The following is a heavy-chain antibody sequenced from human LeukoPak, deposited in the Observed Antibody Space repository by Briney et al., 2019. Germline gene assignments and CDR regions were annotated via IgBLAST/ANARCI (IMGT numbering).Heavy chain of an antibody. J-gene: IGHJ6*02. CDR2: IRHSGST. D-gene: IGHD6-13*01. V-gene: IGHV4-34*01. CDR3: ARRGSWSYYYAMDV. Sequence: PSETLSLTCAVYGGSFSGYYWSWIRQPPGKGLEWIGEIRHSGSTNYNPSLKSRVTMSVDTSKNQFSLKLSSVTAADTAVYYCARRGSWSYYYAMDVWGQGTTVAVSS. CDR1: GGSFSGYY.